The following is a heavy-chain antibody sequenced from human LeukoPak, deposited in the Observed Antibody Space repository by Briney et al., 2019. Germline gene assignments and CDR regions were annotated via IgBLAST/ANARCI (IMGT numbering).Heavy chain of an antibody. CDR3: ARGSGRIAVAEFDY. CDR2: IWYDGSNK. CDR1: GFTFSSYG. Sequence: GGSLRLSCAASGFTFSSYGMHWVRQAPGKGLEWVAVIWYDGSNKYYAESVKGRFTISRDNFKNTLYLQMNSLRAEDTAVYYCARGSGRIAVAEFDYWGQGTLVTVSS. D-gene: IGHD6-19*01. J-gene: IGHJ4*02. V-gene: IGHV3-33*01.